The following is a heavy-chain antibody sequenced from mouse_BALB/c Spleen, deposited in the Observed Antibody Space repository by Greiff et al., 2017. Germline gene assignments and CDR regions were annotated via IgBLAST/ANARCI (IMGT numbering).Heavy chain of an antibody. CDR3: AREVPLLRLRGYAMDY. D-gene: IGHD1-2*01. J-gene: IGHJ4*01. V-gene: IGHV1S132*01. CDR1: GYTFTSYW. Sequence: QVQLKQSGAELVKPGASVKLSCKTSGYTFTSYWIQWVKQRPGQGLGWIGEIFPGTGTTYYNEKFKGKATLTIDTSSSTAYMQLSSLTSEDSAVYFCAREVPLLRLRGYAMDYWGQGTSVTVSS. CDR2: IFPGTGTT.